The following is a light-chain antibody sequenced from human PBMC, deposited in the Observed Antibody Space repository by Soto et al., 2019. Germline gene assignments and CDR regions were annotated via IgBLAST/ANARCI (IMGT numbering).Light chain of an antibody. CDR2: LNDDGSH. J-gene: IGLJ2*01. Sequence: QSVLTQSPSASASLGASVKLTCTLSSGHSTYAIAWHQQRPEKGPRYLMKLNDDGSHSKGDGIPDRFSGSSSGTERYLTISSLQSDDEAEYYCQTWGSGIVVFGGGTKVTVL. CDR1: SGHSTYA. CDR3: QTWGSGIVV. V-gene: IGLV4-69*01.